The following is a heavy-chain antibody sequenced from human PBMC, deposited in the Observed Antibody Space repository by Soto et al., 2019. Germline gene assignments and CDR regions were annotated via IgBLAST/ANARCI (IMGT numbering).Heavy chain of an antibody. V-gene: IGHV1-18*04. Sequence: ASVKVSCKASGYTFTKYGLTWVRQAPGQGLEWMGWISGYNGKTDYAQKVQDRVTMTIDTSTNTAHMEVRSLKSDDTAVYYCARDIRGYSRAFDYWGQGTLVTVSS. CDR2: ISGYNGKT. CDR1: GYTFTKYG. J-gene: IGHJ4*02. CDR3: ARDIRGYSRAFDY. D-gene: IGHD5-18*01.